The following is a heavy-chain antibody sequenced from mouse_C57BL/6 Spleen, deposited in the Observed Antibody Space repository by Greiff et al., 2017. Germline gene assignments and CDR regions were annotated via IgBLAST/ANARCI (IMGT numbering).Heavy chain of an antibody. V-gene: IGHV1-80*01. CDR1: GYAFSSYW. CDR2: IYPGDGDT. Sequence: QVQLQQSGAELVKPGASVKISCKASGYAFSSYWMNWVKQRPGKGLEWIGQIYPGDGDTNYNGKFKGKATLTADKSSSTAYMQLSSLPAEDSAVYFCARWGGWDEKDFDDWGQGTTLTVSS. J-gene: IGHJ2*01. D-gene: IGHD4-1*01. CDR3: ARWGGWDEKDFDD.